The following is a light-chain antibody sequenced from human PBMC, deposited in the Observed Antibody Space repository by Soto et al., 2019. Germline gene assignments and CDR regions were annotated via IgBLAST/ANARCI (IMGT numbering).Light chain of an antibody. CDR3: QQYDNSPIT. V-gene: IGKV3-20*01. CDR1: QSVGPN. J-gene: IGKJ5*01. CDR2: GAS. Sequence: EIVLTQSPATLSVSPGERATLSCRASQSVGPNLAWYQQKPGQAPRLLIYGASSRATGIPDRFSGTGSETDFTLTISRLEPEDFAVYYCQQYDNSPITFGQGTRLEIK.